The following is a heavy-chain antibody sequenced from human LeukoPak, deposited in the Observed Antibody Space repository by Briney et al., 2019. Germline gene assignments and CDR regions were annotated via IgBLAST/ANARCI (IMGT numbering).Heavy chain of an antibody. D-gene: IGHD3-10*01. J-gene: IGHJ4*02. CDR2: ISYDGSNK. Sequence: GRSLRLSCAASGFTFSSYAMHWVRQAPGKGLEWVAVISYDGSNKYYADSVKGRFTISRDNSKNTLYLQMNSLRAEDTAVYYCASMGKYYYGSGGALDYWGQGTLVTVSS. V-gene: IGHV3-30-3*01. CDR3: ASMGKYYYGSGGALDY. CDR1: GFTFSSYA.